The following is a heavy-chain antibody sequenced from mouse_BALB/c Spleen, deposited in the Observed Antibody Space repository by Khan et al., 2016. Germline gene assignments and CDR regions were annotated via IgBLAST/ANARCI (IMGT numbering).Heavy chain of an antibody. CDR1: GYSITSDHA. CDR2: ISYSGST. J-gene: IGHJ3*01. CDR3: ASSNNYGNSPTWFAY. V-gene: IGHV3-2*02. Sequence: EVQLVESGPGLVKPSQSLSLTCTVTGYSITSDHAWNWIRQFPGNKLEWMGYISYSGSTSYNPSLKSRISITRDTSKNQFFLQLNSVTTEDTATYYCASSNNYGNSPTWFAYWGQGTLVTVSA. D-gene: IGHD1-1*01.